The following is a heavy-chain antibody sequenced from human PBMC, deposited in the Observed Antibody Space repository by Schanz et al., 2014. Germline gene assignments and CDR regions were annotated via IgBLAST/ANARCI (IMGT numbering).Heavy chain of an antibody. CDR2: ISRSSSTI. V-gene: IGHV3-48*02. D-gene: IGHD6-13*01. CDR3: ATETYSSSWCFDY. Sequence: VQLVESGGGLVKPGESLRLSCAASGFTFSNYNMNWVRQAPGKGLEWVSYISRSSSTIYYTDSVKGRFTISRDNAKNSVFLQMNGLRDEDTAVYYCATETYSSSWCFDYWGQGTLVTVSS. J-gene: IGHJ4*02. CDR1: GFTFSNYN.